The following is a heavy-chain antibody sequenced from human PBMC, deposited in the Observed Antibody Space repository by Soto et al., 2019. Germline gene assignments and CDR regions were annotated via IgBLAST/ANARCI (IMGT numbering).Heavy chain of an antibody. D-gene: IGHD3-16*01. CDR3: ASNYAYAEGYYFYGIDV. J-gene: IGHJ6*02. Sequence: EVQLVESGGGLVQPGGSLRLSCAASGFTFRNDWMHWVRQAPGKGLVWVSRVNSDGDTTYYADSVKGRFTISRDNAKNTLHLQMNSLGAEDTAVYYCASNYAYAEGYYFYGIDVWGQGTTVTVSS. V-gene: IGHV3-74*01. CDR2: VNSDGDTT. CDR1: GFTFRNDW.